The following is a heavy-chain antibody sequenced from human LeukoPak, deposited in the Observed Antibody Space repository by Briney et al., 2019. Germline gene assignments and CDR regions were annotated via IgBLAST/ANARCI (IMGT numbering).Heavy chain of an antibody. V-gene: IGHV4-59*01. CDR2: ISYTGNT. CDR1: GGSISSDY. Sequence: SETLSLTCNVSGGSISSDYWSWIRQAPGKGLEWIGYISYTGNTNYNPSLKSRVTISVDTSKNQVSLKLSSATAADTAVYHCARGLTASHLDLWGQGTLVTVSS. D-gene: IGHD5-18*01. J-gene: IGHJ5*02. CDR3: ARGLTASHLDL.